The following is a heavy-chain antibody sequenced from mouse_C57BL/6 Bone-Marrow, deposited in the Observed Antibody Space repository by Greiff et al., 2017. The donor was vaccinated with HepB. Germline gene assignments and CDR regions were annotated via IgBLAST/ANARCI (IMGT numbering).Heavy chain of an antibody. J-gene: IGHJ1*03. D-gene: IGHD1-1*01. V-gene: IGHV1-53*01. CDR1: GYTFTSYW. CDR3: ATNLDYYGSSNWYFDV. CDR2: INPSNGGT. Sequence: QVQLQQPGTELVKPGASVKLSCKASGYTFTSYWMHWVKQRPGQGLEWIGNINPSNGGTNYNEKFKSKATLTVDKSSSTAYMQLSSLTSEDSAVYYCATNLDYYGSSNWYFDVGGTGTTVTVAS.